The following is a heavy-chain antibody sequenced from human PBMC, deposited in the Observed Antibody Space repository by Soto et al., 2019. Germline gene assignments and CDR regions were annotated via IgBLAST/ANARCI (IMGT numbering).Heavy chain of an antibody. D-gene: IGHD1-1*01. CDR3: ARLATRYYFDY. J-gene: IGHJ4*02. V-gene: IGHV4-59*01. CDR1: GGSISSYY. Sequence: SETLSLTCTVSGGSISSYYWSWVRQPPGKGLEWIGYIYYSGSTNYNPSLKSRVTISVDTSKNQFSLKMSSVTAADTAVYYCARLATRYYFDYWGQGTLVTVSS. CDR2: IYYSGST.